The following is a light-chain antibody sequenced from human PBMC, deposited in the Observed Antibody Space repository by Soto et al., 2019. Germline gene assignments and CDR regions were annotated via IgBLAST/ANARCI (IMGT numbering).Light chain of an antibody. CDR3: QHYIRRPLS. J-gene: IGKJ5*01. V-gene: IGKV3-15*01. CDR1: QDVTNS. CDR2: DAS. Sequence: EILMTQSPATLSLSPGEGVTLSCRAAQDVTNSVAWYQQKSGQAPRLLIYDASARASGVSARFSGSGSGTDFPLTISGLQAEDFAVYFCQHYIRRPLSFGQGTRLEIK.